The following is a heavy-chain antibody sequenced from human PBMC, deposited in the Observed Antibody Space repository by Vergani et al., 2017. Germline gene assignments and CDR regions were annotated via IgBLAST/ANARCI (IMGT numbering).Heavy chain of an antibody. J-gene: IGHJ6*02. CDR1: GFTFNHYA. CDR3: AKANPRKSGYDYLYYYHAMVV. CDR2: ISGSGVST. D-gene: IGHD5-12*01. V-gene: IGHV3-23*01. Sequence: EVQLLESGGDLVQPGGSLRLSCAASGFTFNHYAMNWVRQAPGKGLEWVSGISGSGVSTYYAGSVKGRFTISRDSSKTTLYLQMNSLSAGDTAVYYCAKANPRKSGYDYLYYYHAMVVWGQGRTVTVSS.